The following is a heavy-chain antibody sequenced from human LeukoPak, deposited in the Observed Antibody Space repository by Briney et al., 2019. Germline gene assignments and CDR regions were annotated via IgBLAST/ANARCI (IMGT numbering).Heavy chain of an antibody. Sequence: GESLKISCATSGYNFPRHWIGWVRQMPGKGLEYVGVIFPDDSDTRYSPSSEGHVTISADTSTNTAYLQWRSLQASDTAMYYCARPGGVDYWGQGTLVTVSS. CDR3: ARPGGVDY. D-gene: IGHD3-16*01. CDR2: IFPDDSDT. J-gene: IGHJ4*02. V-gene: IGHV5-51*01. CDR1: GYNFPRHW.